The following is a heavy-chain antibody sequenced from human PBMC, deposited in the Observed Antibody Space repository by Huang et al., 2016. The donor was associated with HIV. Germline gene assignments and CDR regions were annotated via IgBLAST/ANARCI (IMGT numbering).Heavy chain of an antibody. V-gene: IGHV2-5*01. J-gene: IGHJ4*02. CDR1: GFSLTTSGVG. Sequence: QITLKESGPTLVKPTQTLTLTCTFSGFSLTTSGVGVGWIRQPPGQALEWLALIYWNDDKTYSPSLKRRLTITQDTYNNQAVLTVANMDPVDTATYFCAYTNYYDTSGSPFGFWGQGTLVTVSS. CDR3: AYTNYYDTSGSPFGF. CDR2: IYWNDDK. D-gene: IGHD3-22*01.